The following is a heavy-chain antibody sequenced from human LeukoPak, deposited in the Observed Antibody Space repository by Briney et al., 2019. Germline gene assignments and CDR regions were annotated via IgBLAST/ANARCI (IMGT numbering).Heavy chain of an antibody. D-gene: IGHD1-20*01. CDR2: IYPGDSDT. Sequence: GESLKISCQGSGYSFTSYWIGWVRQMPGKGLEWMGIIYPGDSDTRYSPSFQGQVTISADKSISTAYLQWSSLKASDTAMYYCARWKYNWNDRLFDYWGQGTLVAVSS. J-gene: IGHJ4*02. CDR1: GYSFTSYW. V-gene: IGHV5-51*01. CDR3: ARWKYNWNDRLFDY.